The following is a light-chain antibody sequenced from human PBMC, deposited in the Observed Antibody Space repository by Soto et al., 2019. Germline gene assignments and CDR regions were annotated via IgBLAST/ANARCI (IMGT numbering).Light chain of an antibody. CDR3: QQYNSYYRT. CDR1: QSISSW. V-gene: IGKV1-5*01. Sequence: DIQMTQSPSTLSASVGDRVTITCRASQSISSWLAWYQQKPGKAPKLLIYDASSLESGVPSRFSGSGSGTEFTLTISSLQPDDFANYYCQQYNSYYRTFGQGTKVEIK. CDR2: DAS. J-gene: IGKJ1*01.